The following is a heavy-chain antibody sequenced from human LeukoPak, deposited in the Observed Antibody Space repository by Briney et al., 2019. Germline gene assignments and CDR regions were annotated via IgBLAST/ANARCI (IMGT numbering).Heavy chain of an antibody. CDR1: GFTVSSNY. CDR2: IYSGGST. J-gene: IGHJ4*02. D-gene: IGHD3-10*01. CDR3: ARGSVNEKKLLWFGELFNSPPYFDY. Sequence: PGGSLRLSCAASGFTVSSNYMSWVRQAPGKGLEWVSVIYSGGSTYYADSVKGRFTISRDNSKNTLYLQMNSLRAEDTAVYYCARGSVNEKKLLWFGELFNSPPYFDYWGQGTLVTVSS. V-gene: IGHV3-53*01.